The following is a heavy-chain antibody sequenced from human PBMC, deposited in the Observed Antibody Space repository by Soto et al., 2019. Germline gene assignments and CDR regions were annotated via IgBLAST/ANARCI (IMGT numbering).Heavy chain of an antibody. CDR1: GISVTDHY. D-gene: IGHD3-9*01. Sequence: SGGSLRRSCAAAGISVTDHYMTWVPQAPGKGLEWVSVLYTGGSAYYGDSVKGRFTISRDSSTNTLYLQMNSLKVGDTAFYFCARSFNDWTTYFDYWSEGTLVTVSS. J-gene: IGHJ4*02. V-gene: IGHV3-53*01. CDR2: LYTGGSA. CDR3: ARSFNDWTTYFDY.